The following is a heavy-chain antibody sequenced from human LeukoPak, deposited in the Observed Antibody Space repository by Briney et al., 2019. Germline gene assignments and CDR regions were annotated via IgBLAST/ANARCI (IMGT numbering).Heavy chain of an antibody. V-gene: IGHV1-69*05. J-gene: IGHJ6*03. CDR3: ARDREAVARNLYYYYMDV. Sequence: SVKVSCKASGGTFSSYAISWVRQAPGQGLEWMGGIIPIVGTANYAQNVQGRVTITTDESTSTAYMELSSLRSEDTAVYYCARDREAVARNLYYYYMDVWGKGTTVTISS. CDR1: GGTFSSYA. CDR2: IIPIVGTA. D-gene: IGHD6-19*01.